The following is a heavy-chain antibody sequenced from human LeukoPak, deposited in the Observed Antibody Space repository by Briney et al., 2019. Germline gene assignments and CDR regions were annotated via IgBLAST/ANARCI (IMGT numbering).Heavy chain of an antibody. Sequence: PSETLSLTCTVSGGSLSSSDYYWVWIRQPPDEGLQWIGNIHYSGSTYYNPPLKSRVTISVDASKNQFSLKLSSVTATDTAVYYCARRPGRDYYDSIGSDAFDIWGQGTLVTVSS. V-gene: IGHV4-39*01. D-gene: IGHD3-22*01. CDR1: GGSLSSSDYY. J-gene: IGHJ3*02. CDR3: ARRPGRDYYDSIGSDAFDI. CDR2: IHYSGST.